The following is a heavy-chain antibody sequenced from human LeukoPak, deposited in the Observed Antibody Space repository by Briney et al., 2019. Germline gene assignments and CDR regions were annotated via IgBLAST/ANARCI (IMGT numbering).Heavy chain of an antibody. D-gene: IGHD3-10*01. Sequence: SETLSLTCAVYGGSFSGYYWSWIRQPPGKGLEWIGEINHSGSTNYNPSLKSRVTISVDTSKNQFPLKLSSVTAADTAVYYCARVGRGLKSWYLDYWGQGTLVTVSS. CDR1: GGSFSGYY. J-gene: IGHJ4*02. CDR3: ARVGRGLKSWYLDY. V-gene: IGHV4-34*01. CDR2: INHSGST.